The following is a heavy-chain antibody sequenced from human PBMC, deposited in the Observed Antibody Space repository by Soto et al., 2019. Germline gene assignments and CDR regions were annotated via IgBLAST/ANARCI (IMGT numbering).Heavy chain of an antibody. CDR3: AKHPLRATIFDY. J-gene: IGHJ4*02. V-gene: IGHV3-23*01. CDR2: LSDSGGST. Sequence: EVQLLESGGGLVQPGGSLRLSCAASGFTFPNYVMNWVRQAPGKGLEWFSALSDSGGSTYYADSVKGRFPISRDNSKNTLYLQLKSLRAEDTAVYYCAKHPLRATIFDYWGQGTLVTVSS. CDR1: GFTFPNYV.